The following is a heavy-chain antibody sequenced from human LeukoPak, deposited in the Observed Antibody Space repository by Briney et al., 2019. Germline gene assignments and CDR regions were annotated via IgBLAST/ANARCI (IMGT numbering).Heavy chain of an antibody. CDR1: GYSISSGYY. CDR2: LYHSDSI. Sequence: SETLSLTCAVSGYSISSGYYWIWIRQPPGKGLEWIWSLYHSDSIYYNPSLESRVAMSVDTSKNQFSLKLSFVTAADTAVYYCARQHDSYHYYYVDVWGTGTTVTVSS. V-gene: IGHV4-38-2*01. D-gene: IGHD6-13*01. J-gene: IGHJ6*03. CDR3: ARQHDSYHYYYVDV.